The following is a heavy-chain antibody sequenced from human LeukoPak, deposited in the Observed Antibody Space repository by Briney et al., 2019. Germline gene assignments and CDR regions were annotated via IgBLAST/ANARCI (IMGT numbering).Heavy chain of an antibody. CDR2: INPGGSRR. CDR3: ATSRVEAAFDI. Sequence: GGSLRLSCAASGFTFSDYWMAWVRQAPGKGLEWVANINPGGSRRPLGDSVRGRFTISRDNAQNSVFLQMNSLRVEDTALYYCATSRVEAAFDIWGQGTMVTVPS. D-gene: IGHD2/OR15-2a*01. CDR1: GFTFSDYW. J-gene: IGHJ3*02. V-gene: IGHV3-7*01.